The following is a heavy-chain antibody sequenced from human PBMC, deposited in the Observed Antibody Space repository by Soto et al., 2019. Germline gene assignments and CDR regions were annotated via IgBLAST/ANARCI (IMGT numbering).Heavy chain of an antibody. CDR1: GASISQYY. V-gene: IGHV4-59*08. J-gene: IGHJ4*02. Sequence: SETLSLTCTVSGASISQYYWSWIRQPPGKGLEWIGYIYFSGSTNYNPSLKSRVTMSVELSKNQFSLRLSSMTAADTAVYYCARSSIEPRVFMYPFDSWGQGTLVTVSS. CDR3: ARSSIEPRVFMYPFDS. D-gene: IGHD6-6*01. CDR2: IYFSGST.